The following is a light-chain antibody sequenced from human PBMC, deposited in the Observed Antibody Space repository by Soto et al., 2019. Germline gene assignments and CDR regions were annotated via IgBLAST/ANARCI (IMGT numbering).Light chain of an antibody. CDR3: QKYNIAPFT. CDR1: PGIAVF. V-gene: IGKV1-27*01. J-gene: IGKJ2*01. CDR2: SAS. Sequence: DIRVTQSPSSLSASVGDTVSITCRASPGIAVFLAWYQHKPGTVPKLLIYSASTLQSGVPSRFSGSGSGTDLTLTISGLEPEDAATYYCQKYNIAPFTFGQGTRLEIK.